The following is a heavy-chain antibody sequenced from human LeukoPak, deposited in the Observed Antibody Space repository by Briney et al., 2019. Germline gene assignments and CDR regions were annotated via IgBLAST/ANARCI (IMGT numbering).Heavy chain of an antibody. CDR3: ARDWPTVITDY. J-gene: IGHJ4*02. V-gene: IGHV1-18*01. Sequence: ASVKVSCKTSGYTFTSHGISWARQAPGQGLEWMGWISTSKGDTNYAQKFKGRLTMTTDRSTYTAYMELRSLSSDDTAVYYCARDWPTVITDYWGQGTLVTVSS. CDR1: GYTFTSHG. D-gene: IGHD4-11*01. CDR2: ISTSKGDT.